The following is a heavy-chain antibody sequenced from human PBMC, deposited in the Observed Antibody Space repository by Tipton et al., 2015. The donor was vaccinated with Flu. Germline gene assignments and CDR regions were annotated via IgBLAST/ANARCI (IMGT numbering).Heavy chain of an antibody. V-gene: IGHV4-34*01. CDR3: ARGSAYANVYLDS. CDR1: GGSFSDHY. Sequence: TLSLTCAVYGGSFSDHYWTWLRQAPGKGLEWIGEINHSGSSNYNPSLKSRLTISVDASKNQFSLKVRSPTAADTAVYYCARGSAYANVYLDSWGQGTLVTVSS. CDR2: INHSGSS. J-gene: IGHJ4*02. D-gene: IGHD5-12*01.